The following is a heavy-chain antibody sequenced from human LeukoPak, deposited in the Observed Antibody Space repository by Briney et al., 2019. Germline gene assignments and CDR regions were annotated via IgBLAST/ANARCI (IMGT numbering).Heavy chain of an antibody. CDR2: ISFNGNT. D-gene: IGHD3-22*01. V-gene: IGHV4-31*03. Sequence: SETLSLTCTVSGGSISRDSSYWSWIRQYPGKGLEWIGFISFNGNTNYNPSLNSRLTISRDKSNNQFSLRLSSVTAADTALYYCGGANSGYYPIDYWGQGTLVTVPS. J-gene: IGHJ4*02. CDR3: GGANSGYYPIDY. CDR1: GGSISRDSSY.